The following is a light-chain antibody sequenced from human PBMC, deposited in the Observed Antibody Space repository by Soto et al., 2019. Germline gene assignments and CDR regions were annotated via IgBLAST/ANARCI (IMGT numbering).Light chain of an antibody. CDR2: DVN. CDR3: SSYTSSNTLV. V-gene: IGLV2-14*03. J-gene: IGLJ2*01. Sequence: QSALTQPAFVYGSPGQSITISCTGTSSDIGVYNYVSWYQQHPDKAPKSIIYDVNNRPSGVSNHFSGYKSGNTASLTISGLQAEDEADYYCSSYTSSNTLVFSGGTKLTVL. CDR1: SSDIGVYNY.